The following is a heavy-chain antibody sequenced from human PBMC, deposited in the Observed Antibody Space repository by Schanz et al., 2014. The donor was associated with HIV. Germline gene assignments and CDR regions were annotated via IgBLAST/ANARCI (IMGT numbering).Heavy chain of an antibody. J-gene: IGHJ6*02. Sequence: VQLVESGGDLVQSGGSLRLSCVASGFNFNSYGMHWVRQAPGKGLEWVAVISYDGTKKHYADSVKGRFTISRDNSKNSLSLLIKSLRAEDAAVYYCAKDRNYYESKYRGKGNYYYYYGMDVWGQGTTVTVSS. CDR1: GFNFNSYG. V-gene: IGHV3-30*18. D-gene: IGHD3-22*01. CDR2: ISYDGTKK. CDR3: AKDRNYYESKYRGKGNYYYYYGMDV.